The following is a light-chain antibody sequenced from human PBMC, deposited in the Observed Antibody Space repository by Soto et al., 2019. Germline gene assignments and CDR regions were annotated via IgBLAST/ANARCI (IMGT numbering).Light chain of an antibody. V-gene: IGKV1-9*01. CDR1: QVISTS. CDR3: QQLFDSPIT. J-gene: IGKJ5*01. Sequence: GASVTMTCRASQVISTSLAWYQVKPGKAPKLLIYAASTLESGVPSRFSATVSGTEFSLTITSLQPEDFATYYCQQLFDSPITFGQGTRLEIK. CDR2: AAS.